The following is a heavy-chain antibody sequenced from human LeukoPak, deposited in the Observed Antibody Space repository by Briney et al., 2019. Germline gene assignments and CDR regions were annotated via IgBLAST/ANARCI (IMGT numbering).Heavy chain of an antibody. CDR2: IYYSGST. CDR3: AVYYYDSSGYYTLFDY. CDR1: GGSISSSSYY. J-gene: IGHJ4*02. D-gene: IGHD3-22*01. Sequence: PSETLSLTCTVSGGSISSSSYYWGWIRQPPGKGLEWIGSIYYSGSTYYNPSLKSRVTISVDTSKNQFSLKLSSVTAADTAVYYCAVYYYDSSGYYTLFDYWGQGTLVTVSS. V-gene: IGHV4-39*01.